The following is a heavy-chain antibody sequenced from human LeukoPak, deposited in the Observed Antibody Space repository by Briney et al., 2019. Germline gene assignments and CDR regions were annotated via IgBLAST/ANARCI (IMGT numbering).Heavy chain of an antibody. CDR3: ARAPPGSRYPRD. J-gene: IGHJ4*02. V-gene: IGHV4-30-4*08. CDR2: IYYSGST. CDR1: GGSISSGDYY. Sequence: SQTLSLTCTVSGGSISSGDYYWSWIRQPPGKGLEWIGYIYYSGSTYYNPSLKSRVTISVDTSKNQFSLKLSSVTAADTAVYYCARAPPGSRYPRDWGQGTLVTVSS. D-gene: IGHD3-9*01.